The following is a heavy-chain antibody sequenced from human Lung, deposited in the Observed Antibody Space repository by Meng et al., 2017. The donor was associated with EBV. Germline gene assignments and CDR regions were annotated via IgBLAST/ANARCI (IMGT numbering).Heavy chain of an antibody. CDR2: INYSGST. J-gene: IGHJ5*02. CDR3: ARTYYGDYNWFDP. CDR1: GGPFSSCGFY. Sequence: VQRHEAGPRLVKPSQALARTSTLPGGPFSSCGFYWSWIRQHQGKGLEWIGYINYSGSTYHNQSLRSRVAISIETSKLQFCLKLTSVTAAATAVYFCARTYYGDYNWFDPWGQGTLVTVSS. D-gene: IGHD4-17*01. V-gene: IGHV4-31*03.